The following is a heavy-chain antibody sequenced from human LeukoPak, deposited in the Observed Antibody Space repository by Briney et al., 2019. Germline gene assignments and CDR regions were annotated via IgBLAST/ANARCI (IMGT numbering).Heavy chain of an antibody. CDR3: AKEKGLYYDFWSPSLDYFDY. Sequence: GGSLRLSCAASGFTFSSYGKHWVRQAPGKGLEWVAFIRYDGSNKYYADSVKGRFTISRDNSKNTLYLQMNSLRAEDTAVYYCAKEKGLYYDFWSPSLDYFDYWGQGTLVTVSS. CDR2: IRYDGSNK. J-gene: IGHJ4*02. V-gene: IGHV3-30*02. D-gene: IGHD3-3*01. CDR1: GFTFSSYG.